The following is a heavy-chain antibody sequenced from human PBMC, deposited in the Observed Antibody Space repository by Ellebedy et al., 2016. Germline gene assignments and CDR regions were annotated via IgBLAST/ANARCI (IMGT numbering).Heavy chain of an antibody. CDR1: GFTFSSYS. J-gene: IGHJ2*01. CDR3: ARMVPARPGGYFDL. V-gene: IGHV3-21*01. Sequence: GESLKISCAASGFTFSSYSMNWVRQAPGKGLEWVSSISSSSSYIYYADSVKGRFTISRDNAKNSLYLQMNSLRAEDTAVYYCARMVPARPGGYFDLWGRGTLVTVSS. CDR2: ISSSSSYI. D-gene: IGHD2-2*01.